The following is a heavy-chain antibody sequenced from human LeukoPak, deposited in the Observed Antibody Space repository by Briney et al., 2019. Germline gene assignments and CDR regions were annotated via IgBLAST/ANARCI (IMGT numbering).Heavy chain of an antibody. D-gene: IGHD1-26*01. V-gene: IGHV3-30*04. CDR3: ARSSIVGAGDAFDI. CDR2: ISYDGSNK. CDR1: GFTFSSYA. J-gene: IGHJ3*02. Sequence: GGSLRLSCAASGFTFSSYAMHWVRQAPGKGLEWVAVISYDGSNKYYADSVKGRFTISRDNSKNTLYLQMNSLRAEDTAVYYCARSSIVGAGDAFDIWGQGTMVTVSS.